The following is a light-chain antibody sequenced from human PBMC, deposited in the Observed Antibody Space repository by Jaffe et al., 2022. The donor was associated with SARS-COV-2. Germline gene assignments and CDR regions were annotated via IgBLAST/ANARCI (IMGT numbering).Light chain of an antibody. J-gene: IGKJ2*01. Sequence: EIVLTQSPGTLSLSPGERATLSCRASQSVSSSSLAWYQQKPGQAPRVLIFAAFNRATGIPDRFSGSGSGTDFTLTISRLEPEDFAVYYCQQYDSSLPMYTFGQGTRLDIK. CDR3: QQYDSSLPMYT. V-gene: IGKV3-20*01. CDR2: AAF. CDR1: QSVSSSS.